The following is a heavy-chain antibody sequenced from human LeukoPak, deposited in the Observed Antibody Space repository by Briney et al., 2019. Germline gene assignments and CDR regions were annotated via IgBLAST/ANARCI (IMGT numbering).Heavy chain of an antibody. CDR3: ARDTRQQWAFDY. J-gene: IGHJ4*02. Sequence: SSQTLSLTCTVSGGSISSSGYYWSWIRQHPGKGLEWIGYIYHSGSTDYNPSLKSRVTISVDTSKNQFSLKLSSVTAADTAVYYCARDTRQQWAFDYWGQGTLVTASS. CDR1: GGSISSSGYY. D-gene: IGHD6-19*01. CDR2: IYHSGST. V-gene: IGHV4-31*03.